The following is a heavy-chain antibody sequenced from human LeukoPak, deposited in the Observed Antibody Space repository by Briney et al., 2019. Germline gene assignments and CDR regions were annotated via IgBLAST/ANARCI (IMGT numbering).Heavy chain of an antibody. CDR2: TYYRSKWNY. V-gene: IGHV6-1*01. J-gene: IGHJ6*02. CDR1: GDSVSITTSI. Sequence: SQTLSLTCAISGDSVSITTSIWNWIRQSPSRGLEWLGRTYYRSKWNYDYADSVKSRITISPDTSENQFSLQLQFVTPEDSAVYYCARRRHANNGVDVWGQGTTVTVSS. CDR3: ARRRHANNGVDV.